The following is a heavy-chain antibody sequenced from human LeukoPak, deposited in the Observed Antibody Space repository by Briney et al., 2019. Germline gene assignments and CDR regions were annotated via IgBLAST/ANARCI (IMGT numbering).Heavy chain of an antibody. CDR1: GYTFTNYY. Sequence: ASVKVSCKASGYTFTNYYMHWVRQAPGLGLEWMGVINPSGGRTSYAQKFRGRVTMTRDMSTSTVYMELSSLRSEDTAVYYCARDPKDNTSGYYYFDYWGQGTLVTVSS. CDR2: INPSGGRT. D-gene: IGHD3-22*01. CDR3: ARDPKDNTSGYYYFDY. V-gene: IGHV1-46*01. J-gene: IGHJ4*02.